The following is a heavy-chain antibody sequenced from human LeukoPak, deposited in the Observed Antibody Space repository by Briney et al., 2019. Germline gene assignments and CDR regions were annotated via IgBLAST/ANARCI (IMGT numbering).Heavy chain of an antibody. CDR3: ARATVVAATD. V-gene: IGHV4-59*10. CDR2: IYTSGST. CDR1: GGSFSGYY. D-gene: IGHD2-15*01. J-gene: IGHJ4*02. Sequence: SETLSLTCAVYGGSFSGYYWSWIRQPAGKGLEWIGRIYTSGSTNYNPSLKSRVTISVDTSKNQFSLKLSSVTAADTAVYYCARATVVAATDWGQGTLVTVSS.